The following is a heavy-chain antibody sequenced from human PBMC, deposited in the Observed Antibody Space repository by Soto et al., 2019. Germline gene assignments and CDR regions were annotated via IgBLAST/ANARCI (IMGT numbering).Heavy chain of an antibody. J-gene: IGHJ6*02. V-gene: IGHV1-18*04. Sequence: ASVKVSCKASGYTFTSYGISWVRQAPGQGLEWMGWISAYNGSTNYAQKLQGRVTMTTDTSTSTAYMELRSLRSDDTAVYYCARDAEVLRFLEWLPPYYYGMDVWGQGTTVTVSS. CDR3: ARDAEVLRFLEWLPPYYYGMDV. D-gene: IGHD3-3*01. CDR1: GYTFTSYG. CDR2: ISAYNGST.